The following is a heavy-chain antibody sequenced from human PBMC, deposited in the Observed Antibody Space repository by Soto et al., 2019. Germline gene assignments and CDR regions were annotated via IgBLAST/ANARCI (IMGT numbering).Heavy chain of an antibody. J-gene: IGHJ5*02. V-gene: IGHV4-59*01. CDR2: IYYSGST. Sequence: SETLSLTCTVSGGSISSYYWSWIRQPPGKGLEWIGYIYYSGSTNYNPSLKSRVTISVDTSKNQFSLKLSSVTAADTAVYYCARDDSSSWGWFDPWGQGTLVTVSS. CDR1: GGSISSYY. CDR3: ARDDSSSWGWFDP. D-gene: IGHD6-13*01.